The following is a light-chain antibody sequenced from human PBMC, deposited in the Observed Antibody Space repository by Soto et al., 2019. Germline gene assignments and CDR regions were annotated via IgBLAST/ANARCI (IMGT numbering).Light chain of an antibody. CDR3: QQYGSAPVT. V-gene: IGKV3-20*01. J-gene: IGKJ2*01. Sequence: EIVLTQSPGSLSASPGERATLSCRASQSVSSSYLAWYQQKPGQAPRLLIYGASSRATGIPDRFSGSGSGTDFTLTISRLQPEDFAAYYCQQYGSAPVTFGQGTKLEIK. CDR1: QSVSSSY. CDR2: GAS.